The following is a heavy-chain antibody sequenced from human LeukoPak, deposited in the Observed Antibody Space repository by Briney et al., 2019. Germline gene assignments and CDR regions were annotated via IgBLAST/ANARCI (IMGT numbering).Heavy chain of an antibody. CDR2: IFYRGDT. V-gene: IGHV4-39*01. D-gene: IGHD5-18*01. Sequence: PSETLSLTCTVSGGSIDSSSHYWGWIRQPPGKGLEWIGNIFYRGDTYYDPSLKSRVTMSVDVSNNQFSLKLNLVAAADTAVYFCARLTGYSYGVFDSWGQGALVTVSS. J-gene: IGHJ4*02. CDR3: ARLTGYSYGVFDS. CDR1: GGSIDSSSHY.